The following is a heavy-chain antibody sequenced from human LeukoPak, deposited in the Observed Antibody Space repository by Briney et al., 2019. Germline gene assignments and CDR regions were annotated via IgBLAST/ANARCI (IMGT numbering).Heavy chain of an antibody. CDR1: GFTLSSYE. Sequence: GGSLRLSCAASGFTLSSYEMNWVRQAPGKGLEWVSYISSSGSTIYYADSVKGRFTISRDNAKNSLYLQMNSLRAEDTAVYYCAREMGGYPFDYWGQGTLVTVSS. J-gene: IGHJ4*02. D-gene: IGHD5-12*01. CDR3: AREMGGYPFDY. V-gene: IGHV3-48*03. CDR2: ISSSGSTI.